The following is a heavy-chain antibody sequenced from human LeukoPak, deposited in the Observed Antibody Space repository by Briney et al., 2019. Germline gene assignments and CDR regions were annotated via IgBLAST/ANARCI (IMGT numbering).Heavy chain of an antibody. J-gene: IGHJ3*02. CDR3: AHRRITMIGPPDAFDI. Sequence: SAPTLVKPTQTLTLTCTFSGFSLSTSGVGVGWIRQPPGKALEWLALIYWDDGKRYSPSLKSRLTITKDTSKNQVVLTMTNMGAVDTATYYCAHRRITMIGPPDAFDIWGQGTMVTVSS. D-gene: IGHD3-22*01. V-gene: IGHV2-5*02. CDR2: IYWDDGK. CDR1: GFSLSTSGVG.